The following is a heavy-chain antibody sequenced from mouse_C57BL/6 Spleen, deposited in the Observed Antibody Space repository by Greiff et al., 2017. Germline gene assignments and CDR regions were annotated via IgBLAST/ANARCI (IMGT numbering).Heavy chain of an antibody. V-gene: IGHV1-50*01. J-gene: IGHJ2*01. Sequence: VQLQQPGAELVKPGASVKLSCKASGYTFTSYWMQWVKQRPGQGFEWIGEIDPSDSYTNYNQKFKGKATLTVDTSSSTAYMQLSSLTSKDSAVYYCARSRDSDYWGQGTTLTVSS. CDR3: ARSRDSDY. CDR1: GYTFTSYW. CDR2: IDPSDSYT.